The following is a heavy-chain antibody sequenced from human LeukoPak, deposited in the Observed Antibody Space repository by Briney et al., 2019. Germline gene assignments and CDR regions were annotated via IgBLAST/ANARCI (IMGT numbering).Heavy chain of an antibody. CDR3: ARSPYFDFWAGYYDLDC. V-gene: IGHV4-30-4*08. D-gene: IGHD3-3*01. CDR2: IYYSGTT. J-gene: IGHJ4*02. Sequence: SESLSLTCTVSGASINSGNSYWGRIRQPPGQELEWISNIYYSGTTYYNPSLKSRVSMSVDTSENQFSLKLNSVTAADTAVCYCARSPYFDFWAGYYDLDCWGQGTLVTVSS. CDR1: GASINSGNSY.